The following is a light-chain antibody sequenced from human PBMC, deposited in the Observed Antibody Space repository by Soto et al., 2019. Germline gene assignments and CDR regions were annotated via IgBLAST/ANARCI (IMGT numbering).Light chain of an antibody. V-gene: IGKV1-39*01. CDR3: QQSYSTPPQIT. CDR1: QSISRN. CDR2: AAS. Sequence: DIQMTQSPSSLSASVGDSVTITCRASQSISRNLNLYQQKPVKDPKLLIYAASSLQSGVLSRFSGSGCGTDFTLTISSLQPEDFATYYCQQSYSTPPQITFGQGTRLEIK. J-gene: IGKJ5*01.